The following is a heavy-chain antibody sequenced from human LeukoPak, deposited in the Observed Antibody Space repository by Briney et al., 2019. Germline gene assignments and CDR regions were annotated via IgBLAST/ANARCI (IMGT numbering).Heavy chain of an antibody. D-gene: IGHD7-27*01. CDR3: ARGGALGTPDYYYYGLDV. CDR1: GYTLTGYY. CDR2: INPNSGGT. J-gene: IGHJ6*02. Sequence: GASVKVSCKASGYTLTGYYMHWVRQAPGQGLEWMGWINPNSGGTNYAQKFLGRVTMTRDTSISTAYMELNSLRSDDTAVYYCARGGALGTPDYYYYGLDVWGQGTTVTVSS. V-gene: IGHV1-2*02.